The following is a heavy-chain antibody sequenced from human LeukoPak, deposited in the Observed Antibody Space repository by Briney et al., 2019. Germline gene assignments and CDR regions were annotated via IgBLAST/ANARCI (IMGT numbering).Heavy chain of an antibody. D-gene: IGHD3-10*01. V-gene: IGHV4-4*02. CDR2: IYQSGST. J-gene: IGHJ4*02. CDR3: ARGEQYGSGTVQFDY. CDR1: GGSISSSNW. Sequence: SETLSLTCSVSGGSISSSNWWSWVRQPPGKGLEWIVEIYQSGSTNYNPTLKSRVTMSVDKSRNQFSLSLTSVTAADTAVYYCARGEQYGSGTVQFDYWGQGTLVTVSS.